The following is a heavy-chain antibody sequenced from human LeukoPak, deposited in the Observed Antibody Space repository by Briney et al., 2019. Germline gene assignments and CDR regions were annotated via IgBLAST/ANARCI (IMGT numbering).Heavy chain of an antibody. CDR3: ARDRQQQLVLDY. J-gene: IGHJ4*02. Sequence: PSETLSLTCTVSGGSISSGGYYWSWIRQHPGKGLEWIGYIYYSGSTYYNPSLKSRVTISVDTSKNQFSLKLSSVTAADTAVYYCARDRQQQLVLDYWGQGTLVNVSS. CDR2: IYYSGST. CDR1: GGSISSGGYY. V-gene: IGHV4-31*03. D-gene: IGHD6-13*01.